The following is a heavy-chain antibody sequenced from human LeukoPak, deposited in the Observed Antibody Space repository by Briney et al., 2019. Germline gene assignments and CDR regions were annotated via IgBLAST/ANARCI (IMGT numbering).Heavy chain of an antibody. D-gene: IGHD7-27*01. CDR3: ARGRTGDPILAIAY. V-gene: IGHV3-53*01. CDR1: GFTVSRNF. Sequence: GGSLRLSCAASGFTVSRNFMYWVRHAPGEGLGWVSVMYSGGSTIYADSVKGRFTISRDDSKNTLYLQMDSVRAEDAAVYCCARGRTGDPILAIAYWGQGTLVTVSS. CDR2: MYSGGST. J-gene: IGHJ4*02.